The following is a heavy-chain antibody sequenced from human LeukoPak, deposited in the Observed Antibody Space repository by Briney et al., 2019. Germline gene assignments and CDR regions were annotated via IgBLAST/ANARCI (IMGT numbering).Heavy chain of an antibody. CDR1: GFTFSSYW. V-gene: IGHV3-7*03. D-gene: IGHD6-13*01. Sequence: GGSLRLSCAASGFTFSSYWMSWVRQAPGKGLEWVANIKQDGSEKYYVDSVKGRFTISRDNAKNSLYLQMNSLRAEDTAVYYCAKDSGIAAAGTPYYFDYWGQGTLVTVSS. J-gene: IGHJ4*02. CDR2: IKQDGSEK. CDR3: AKDSGIAAAGTPYYFDY.